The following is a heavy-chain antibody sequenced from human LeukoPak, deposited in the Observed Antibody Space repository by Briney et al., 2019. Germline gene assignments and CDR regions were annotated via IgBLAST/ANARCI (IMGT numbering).Heavy chain of an antibody. J-gene: IGHJ5*02. V-gene: IGHV1-2*02. Sequence: ASVKVSCKASGYTFTGYYIHWVRQAPGQGLEWMGWISPNSGGTKYAQSFQGRVTMTRDTSSSTAHMELSSPRSDDTAVYYCARGDCSVNGCHGGNWFDPWGQGTLVTVSS. CDR1: GYTFTGYY. D-gene: IGHD2-15*01. CDR3: ARGDCSVNGCHGGNWFDP. CDR2: ISPNSGGT.